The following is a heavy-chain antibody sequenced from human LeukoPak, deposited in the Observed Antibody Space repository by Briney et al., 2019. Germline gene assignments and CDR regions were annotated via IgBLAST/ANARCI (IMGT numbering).Heavy chain of an antibody. V-gene: IGHV3-23*01. J-gene: IGHJ5*02. CDR2: ISGSGGST. CDR1: DLTFSQFG. D-gene: IGHD3-22*01. CDR3: AKVRDSSGYYSWFDP. Sequence: GGTLRPSCAASDLTFSQFGMSWVRQAPGKRLEWVSAISGSGGSTYYANSLRGRFTISRDNSKNTLYLEINNLRAEDTAIYYCAKVRDSSGYYSWFDPWGQGTLVTVSS.